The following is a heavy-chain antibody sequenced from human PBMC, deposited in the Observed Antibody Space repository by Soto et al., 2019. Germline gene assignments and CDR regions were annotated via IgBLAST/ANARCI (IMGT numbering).Heavy chain of an antibody. CDR3: ASSGSYHYFDY. CDR2: ISYDGSNK. Sequence: GESLKISCAASGFTFSSYAMHWVRQAPGKGLEWVAVISYDGSNKYYADSVKGRFTISRDNSKNTLYLQMNSLRAEDTAVYYCASSGSYHYFDYWGQGTLVTVSS. V-gene: IGHV3-30-3*01. D-gene: IGHD1-26*01. J-gene: IGHJ4*02. CDR1: GFTFSSYA.